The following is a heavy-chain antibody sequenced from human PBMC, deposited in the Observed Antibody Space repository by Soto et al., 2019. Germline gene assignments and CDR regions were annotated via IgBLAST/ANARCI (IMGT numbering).Heavy chain of an antibody. Sequence: SETLSLTCAVYGGSFSGYYWSWIRQPPGKGLEWIGEINHSGSTNYNPSLKSRVTISVDTSKNQFPLKLSSVTAADTAVYYCASSGAYCSGGSCYSRGDYWGQGTLVTVSS. V-gene: IGHV4-34*01. CDR3: ASSGAYCSGGSCYSRGDY. J-gene: IGHJ4*02. D-gene: IGHD2-15*01. CDR1: GGSFSGYY. CDR2: INHSGST.